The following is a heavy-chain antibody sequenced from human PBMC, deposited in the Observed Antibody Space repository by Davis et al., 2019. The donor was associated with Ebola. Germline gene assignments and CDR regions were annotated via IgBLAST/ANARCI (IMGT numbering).Heavy chain of an antibody. Sequence: PGGSLRLSCAASGFTFSSYSMHWVRQAPGKGLEWVAVISYDGSGEYKADSVKGRFTIFRDNSRNTVSLQMNSLRVEDTAVYYCAILGVRHSGDYWGQGTLVTVSS. CDR2: ISYDGSGE. D-gene: IGHD3-10*01. V-gene: IGHV3-30-3*01. CDR3: AILGVRHSGDY. CDR1: GFTFSSYS. J-gene: IGHJ4*02.